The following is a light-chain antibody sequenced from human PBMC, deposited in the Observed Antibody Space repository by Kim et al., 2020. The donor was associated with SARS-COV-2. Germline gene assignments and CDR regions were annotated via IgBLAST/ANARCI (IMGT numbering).Light chain of an antibody. Sequence: QSVLTQPPSASGTPGQRVTISCSGSSSNIGSNNVNWYQQLSGTAPKLLIYSVNQRPSGVPDRFSGSKSGTSASLAISGLQCEDEADYYCVAWDDSLNGPVFGGGTQLTVL. CDR3: VAWDDSLNGPV. J-gene: IGLJ3*02. CDR2: SVN. CDR1: SSNIGSNN. V-gene: IGLV1-44*01.